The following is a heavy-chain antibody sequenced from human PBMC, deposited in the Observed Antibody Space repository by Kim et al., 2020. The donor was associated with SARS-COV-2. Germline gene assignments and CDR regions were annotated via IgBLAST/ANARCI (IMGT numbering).Heavy chain of an antibody. V-gene: IGHV5-10-1*01. CDR3: ARQGTYCSSTSCYSWFDP. CDR2: IDPSDSYT. CDR1: GYSFTSYW. Sequence: GESLKISCKGSGYSFTSYWISWVRQMPGKGLEWMGRIDPSDSYTNYSPSFQGHVTISADKSISTAYLQWSSLKASDTAMYYCARQGTYCSSTSCYSWFDPWGQGPLVPVSP. D-gene: IGHD2-2*02. J-gene: IGHJ5*02.